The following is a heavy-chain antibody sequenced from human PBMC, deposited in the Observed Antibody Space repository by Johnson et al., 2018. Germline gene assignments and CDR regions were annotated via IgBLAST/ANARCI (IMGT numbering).Heavy chain of an antibody. V-gene: IGHV4-61*01. CDR1: GGSVSSGSYY. D-gene: IGHD3-3*01. Sequence: QVQLQESGPGLVKPSETLSLTCTVSGGSVSSGSYYWSWIRQPPGKGLEWIGYIYYSGSTNYNPSLKSRVTISVDTSKNQFSLKLSSVTAADTAVYYCARRGYDFWRNGMDVWGQGTTVTVSS. J-gene: IGHJ6*02. CDR2: IYYSGST. CDR3: ARRGYDFWRNGMDV.